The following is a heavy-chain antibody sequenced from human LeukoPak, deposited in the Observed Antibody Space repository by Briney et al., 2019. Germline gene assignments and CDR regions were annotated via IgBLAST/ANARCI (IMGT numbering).Heavy chain of an antibody. CDR2: IWYDGSNK. Sequence: GGSLRLSCAAPGFTFISYSVHSVGQAPGKGVEWVAVIWYDGSNKYYADSVKGRLTISRDNSKNTLYLQMNSLRTEATAVYYCAREKEQLVAFDYWGQGTLVTVSS. CDR3: AREKEQLVAFDY. D-gene: IGHD6-6*01. V-gene: IGHV3-33*01. J-gene: IGHJ4*02. CDR1: GFTFISYS.